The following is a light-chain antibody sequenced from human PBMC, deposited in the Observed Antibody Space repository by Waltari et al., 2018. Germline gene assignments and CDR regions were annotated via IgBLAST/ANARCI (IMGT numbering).Light chain of an antibody. V-gene: IGLV2-14*03. CDR2: DVS. CDR1: SGDVGSYNF. CDR3: CSYTSSSTLV. Sequence: QSALTQPASVSGSPGQSITISCTGTSGDVGSYNFFSLYQQHPGKAPKLMIFDVSRRPSGVSNRFSGSKSGNTASLTISGLQAEDEADYFCCSYTSSSTLVFGGGTKLTVL. J-gene: IGLJ3*02.